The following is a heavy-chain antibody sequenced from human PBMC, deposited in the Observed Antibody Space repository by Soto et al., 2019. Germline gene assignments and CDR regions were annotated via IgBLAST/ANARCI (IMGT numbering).Heavy chain of an antibody. Sequence: SGPTLVNPTQTLTLTCTFSGFSLSTSGMRVSWIRQPPGKALEWLARIDWDDDKFYNTSLKTRLTISKDSSKNQVVLTMTNMDPVDTATYYCALMFHGSGGTCPFDFRGQGALGTVSS. J-gene: IGHJ4*02. CDR1: GFSLSTSGMR. D-gene: IGHD2-15*01. V-gene: IGHV2-70*04. CDR2: IDWDDDK. CDR3: ALMFHGSGGTCPFDF.